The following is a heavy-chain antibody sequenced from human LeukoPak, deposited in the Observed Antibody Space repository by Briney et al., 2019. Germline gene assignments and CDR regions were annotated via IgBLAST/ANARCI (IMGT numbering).Heavy chain of an antibody. CDR3: ARGNYGSGSYYVVDFDY. D-gene: IGHD3-10*01. Sequence: PSETLSLTCTVSNDSIRNYYWSWIRQPPGKGLEWIGYIYHTGNTNYNPSLKSRLTMSIDTSKNQFSLNLNSVTAADTAVYHCARGNYGSGSYYVVDFDYWGQGTLVTVSS. CDR2: IYHTGNT. CDR1: NDSIRNYY. J-gene: IGHJ4*02. V-gene: IGHV4-59*01.